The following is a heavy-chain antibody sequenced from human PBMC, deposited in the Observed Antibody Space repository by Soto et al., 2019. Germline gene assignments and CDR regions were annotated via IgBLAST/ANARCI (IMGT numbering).Heavy chain of an antibody. CDR2: IYYSGST. CDR3: AGYSITMVRGVISLDY. D-gene: IGHD3-10*01. J-gene: IGHJ4*02. Sequence: SETLSLTCTVSGGSISSYYWSWIRQPPGKGLEWIGYIYYSGSTNYNPSLKSRVTISVDTSKNQFSLKLSSVTAADTAVYYCAGYSITMVRGVISLDYWGQGTLVTVSS. V-gene: IGHV4-59*08. CDR1: GGSISSYY.